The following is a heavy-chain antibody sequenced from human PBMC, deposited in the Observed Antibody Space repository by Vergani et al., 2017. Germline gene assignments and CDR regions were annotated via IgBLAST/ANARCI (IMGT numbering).Heavy chain of an antibody. CDR2: ISSSGSTI. CDR3: ARGGGDFWRGSLRHGRPPKNYYYYYMDV. CDR1: GFTFSDYY. V-gene: IGHV3-11*01. J-gene: IGHJ6*03. Sequence: QVQLVESGGGLVKPGGSLRLSCAASGFTFSDYYMSWIRQAPGKGLEWVSYISSSGSTIYYADPVKGRFTISRDNAKNSLYLQMNSLRAEDTAVYYCARGGGDFWRGSLRHGRPPKNYYYYYMDVWGKGTTVTVSS. D-gene: IGHD3-3*01.